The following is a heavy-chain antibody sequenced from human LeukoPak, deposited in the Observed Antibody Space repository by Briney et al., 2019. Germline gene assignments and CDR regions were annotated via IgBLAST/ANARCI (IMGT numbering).Heavy chain of an antibody. V-gene: IGHV3-20*04. CDR2: VNWNGGST. CDR1: GFTFSSHG. CDR3: ARASLYDNSAYYLDY. D-gene: IGHD3-22*01. J-gene: IGHJ4*02. Sequence: PGGSLRLSCAASGFTFSSHGMTWVRQVPGKGLEWVSGVNWNGGSTGYADSVKGRFTISRDNAKNSLYLQMNSLRAEDTALYYCARASLYDNSAYYLDYWGQGTLVTVSS.